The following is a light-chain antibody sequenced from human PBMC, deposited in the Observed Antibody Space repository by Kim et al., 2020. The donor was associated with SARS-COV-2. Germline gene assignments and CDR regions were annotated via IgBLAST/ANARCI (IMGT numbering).Light chain of an antibody. CDR3: ISYTVNNILI. Sequence: QSALTQPASVSGPPGQSITISCTGTSSDVGVFNCVSWYQQNPGKAPKAILYDVHNRPSGVSSRFSGSKSGNTASLTISGLQAEDEADYYCISYTVNNILIFGGGAQLTVL. CDR1: SSDVGVFNC. J-gene: IGLJ2*01. V-gene: IGLV2-14*03. CDR2: DVH.